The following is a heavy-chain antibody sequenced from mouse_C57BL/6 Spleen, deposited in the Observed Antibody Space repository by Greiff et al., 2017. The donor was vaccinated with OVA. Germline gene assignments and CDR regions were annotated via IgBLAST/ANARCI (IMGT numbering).Heavy chain of an antibody. J-gene: IGHJ2*01. CDR1: GYTFTSYW. CDR2: IYPGSGST. V-gene: IGHV1-55*01. CDR3: AREGFRSLAPDY. Sequence: VQLQQPGAELVKPGASVKMSCKASGYTFTSYWITWVKQRPGQGLEWIGDIYPGSGSTNYNEKFKSKATLTVDTSSSTAYMQLSSLTSEDSAVYYCAREGFRSLAPDYWGQGTTLTVSS. D-gene: IGHD6-2*01.